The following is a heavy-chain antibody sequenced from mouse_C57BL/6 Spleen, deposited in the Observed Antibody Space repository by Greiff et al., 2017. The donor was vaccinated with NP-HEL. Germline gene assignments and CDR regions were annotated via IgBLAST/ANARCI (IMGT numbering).Heavy chain of an antibody. J-gene: IGHJ4*01. D-gene: IGHD2-12*01. Sequence: VQLQQPGAELVRPGSSVKLSCKASGYTFTSYWMHWVKQRPIQGLEWIGNIDPSDSETHYNQKFKDKATLTVDKSSSTAYMQLSSLTSEDSAVYYCARGENYYSPYGGAMDYWGQGTSVTVSS. CDR1: GYTFTSYW. V-gene: IGHV1-52*01. CDR2: IDPSDSET. CDR3: ARGENYYSPYGGAMDY.